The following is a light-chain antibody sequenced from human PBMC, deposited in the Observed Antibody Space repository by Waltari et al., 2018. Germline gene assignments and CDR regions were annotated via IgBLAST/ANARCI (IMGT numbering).Light chain of an antibody. Sequence: DSQMTQSPSSVSASVGERVTLTCRASQDIRNWLAWYQQKPGKAPNLLIYATSSLQTGVPSRFSGSGSGTEFTLTISSLQPEDFAAYYCQQANSFPVTFGPGTKVDIK. CDR2: ATS. CDR3: QQANSFPVT. V-gene: IGKV1-12*01. J-gene: IGKJ3*01. CDR1: QDIRNW.